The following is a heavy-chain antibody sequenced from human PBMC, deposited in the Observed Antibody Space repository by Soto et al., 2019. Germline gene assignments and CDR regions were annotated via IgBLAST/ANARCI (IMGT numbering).Heavy chain of an antibody. CDR1: GGSVSSGSYY. V-gene: IGHV4-61*01. CDR2: IYYSGST. J-gene: IGHJ5*02. Sequence: QVQLQESGPGLVKPSETLSLTCTVSGGSVSSGSYYWSWIRQPPGKGLEWIGYIYYSGSTNYNPSLESRVTISVDTSKNRFSLKLSSVTAADTAVYYCARDKGVVKVRGVILGWFDPWGQGTLVTVSS. CDR3: ARDKGVVKVRGVILGWFDP. D-gene: IGHD3-10*01.